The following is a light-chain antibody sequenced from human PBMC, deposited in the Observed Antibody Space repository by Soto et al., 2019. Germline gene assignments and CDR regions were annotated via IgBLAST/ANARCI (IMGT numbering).Light chain of an antibody. CDR1: ESVHRN. CDR3: QHYSNCPPT. V-gene: IGKV3-15*01. CDR2: YAS. Sequence: EVVMTQSPATLSVSPGERVTLSCRASESVHRNLAWYQQKPGPGPSLLIYYASTRATGVPDRFTGSGSGTEFTLTISSRQSEDFGVYHCQHYSNCPPTFGPGTKVEIQ. J-gene: IGKJ3*01.